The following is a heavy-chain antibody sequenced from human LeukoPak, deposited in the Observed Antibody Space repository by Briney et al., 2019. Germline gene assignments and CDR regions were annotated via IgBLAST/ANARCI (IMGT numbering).Heavy chain of an antibody. J-gene: IGHJ4*02. Sequence: GGSLRLSCAASGFTFSSYSMNWVRQAPGKGLEWVSGINSDGSSTSYADSVKGRFTISRDNAKSTLYVKMNSLRDEDTAIYYCARGGYGAHMGWGQGTLVTVSS. CDR1: GFTFSSYS. D-gene: IGHD4-17*01. CDR2: INSDGSST. CDR3: ARGGYGAHMG. V-gene: IGHV3-74*01.